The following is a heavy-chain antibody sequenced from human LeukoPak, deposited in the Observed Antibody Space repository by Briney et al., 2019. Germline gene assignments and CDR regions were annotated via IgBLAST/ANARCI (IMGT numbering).Heavy chain of an antibody. V-gene: IGHV4-59*08. CDR3: ARSMTYRSTWYTDY. Sequence: PSETLSLTCTVSGGSISSYYWTWIRQPPGKGLEWIGYISYSGTTNYNPSLKSRVTISVDTSKNQFSLKLSSVTAADTAVYYCARSMTYRSTWYTDYWSQGTLVTVSS. CDR2: ISYSGTT. D-gene: IGHD6-13*01. CDR1: GGSISSYY. J-gene: IGHJ4*02.